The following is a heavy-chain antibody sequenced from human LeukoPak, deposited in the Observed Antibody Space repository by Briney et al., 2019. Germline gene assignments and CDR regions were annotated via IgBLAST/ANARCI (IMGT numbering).Heavy chain of an antibody. CDR1: GGSLSSGGYY. CDR2: IYYSGST. V-gene: IGHV4-31*03. J-gene: IGHJ3*02. D-gene: IGHD3-22*01. Sequence: SETLSLTCTVSGGSLSSGGYYWSWRRQHPGTGLEWIGYIYYSGSTYYNPSLKSRVTISVDTYKNQSSLKLSSVTAADTAVYYCARGNYDSSGYYYAHAFDIWGQGTMVTVSS. CDR3: ARGNYDSSGYYYAHAFDI.